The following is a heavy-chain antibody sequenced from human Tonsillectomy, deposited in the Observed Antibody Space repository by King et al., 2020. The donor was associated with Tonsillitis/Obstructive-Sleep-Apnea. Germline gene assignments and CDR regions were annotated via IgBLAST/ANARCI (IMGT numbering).Heavy chain of an antibody. D-gene: IGHD5-18*01. CDR1: GFTFSSYA. CDR2: ISYDGSNK. J-gene: IGHJ4*02. V-gene: IGHV3-30*04. Sequence: VQLVESGGGVVQPGRSLRLSCAASGFTFSSYAMHWVHQAPGKGLEWVAVISYDGSNKYYADSVKGRFTISRDNSKNTLYLQMNSLRAEDTAVYYCAKDLVDTAMVSELDYWGQGTLVTVSS. CDR3: AKDLVDTAMVSELDY.